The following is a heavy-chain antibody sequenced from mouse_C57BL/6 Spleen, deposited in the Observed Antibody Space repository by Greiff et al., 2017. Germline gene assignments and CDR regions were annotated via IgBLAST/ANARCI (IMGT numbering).Heavy chain of an antibody. Sequence: EVMLVESGGGLVQPKGSLKLSCAASGFTFNTYAMHWVRQAPGKGLEWVARIRSKSSNYATYYADSVKDRFTISRDDSQSMLYLQMNNLKTDDTAVYYCVRGREYDYEYAMDYWGQGTSVTVSS. D-gene: IGHD2-4*01. CDR1: GFTFNTYA. V-gene: IGHV10-3*01. CDR2: IRSKSSNYAT. CDR3: VRGREYDYEYAMDY. J-gene: IGHJ4*01.